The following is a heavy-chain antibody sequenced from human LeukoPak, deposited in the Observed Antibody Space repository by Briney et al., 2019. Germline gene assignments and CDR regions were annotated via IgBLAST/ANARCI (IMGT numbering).Heavy chain of an antibody. CDR3: TRSGRGGAFDI. D-gene: IGHD1-26*01. CDR1: GFTLSSNW. Sequence: GGSLRLSCAGSGFTLSSNWMHWVRQGPGKGLVWVSRIYSDGSRTNYADSVEGRFTISGDNAKNTQYLQMNSLRAEDTAVYYCTRSGRGGAFDIWGQGTMVTVSS. J-gene: IGHJ3*02. V-gene: IGHV3-74*01. CDR2: IYSDGSRT.